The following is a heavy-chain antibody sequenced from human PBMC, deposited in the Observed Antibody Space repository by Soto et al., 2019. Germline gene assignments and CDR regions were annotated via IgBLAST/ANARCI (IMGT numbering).Heavy chain of an antibody. CDR1: GFTFSSYA. CDR3: AKDLVLSPGIAAAGTDY. Sequence: QPGGSLRLSCAASGFTFSSYAMSWVRQAPGKGLEWVSAISGSGGSTYYADSVKGRFTISRDNSKNTLYLQMNSLRAEDTAVYYCAKDLVLSPGIAAAGTDYWGQGTLVTVSS. D-gene: IGHD6-13*01. V-gene: IGHV3-23*01. J-gene: IGHJ4*02. CDR2: ISGSGGST.